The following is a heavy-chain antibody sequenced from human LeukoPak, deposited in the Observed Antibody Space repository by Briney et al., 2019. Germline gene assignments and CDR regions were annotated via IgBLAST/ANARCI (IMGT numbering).Heavy chain of an antibody. CDR2: NIPIFGTA. CDR1: GGTLSSYA. V-gene: IGHV1-69*05. CDR3: ARGGNTVTRSPRYYYYYYMDV. Sequence: GASVHFSCQASGGTLSSYAISWVRQAPGQGLEWMGGNIPIFGTANYAQKFQGRVTITTDESTSTAYMELSSLRSEDTAVYYCARGGNTVTRSPRYYYYYYMDVWGKGTTVTVSS. J-gene: IGHJ6*03. D-gene: IGHD4-11*01.